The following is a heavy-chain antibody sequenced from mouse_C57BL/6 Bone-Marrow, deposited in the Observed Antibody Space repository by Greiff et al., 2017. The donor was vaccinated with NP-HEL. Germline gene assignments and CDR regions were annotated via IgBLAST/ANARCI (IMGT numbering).Heavy chain of an antibody. Sequence: EVMLVASEGGLVQPGSSMKLSCPASGFTFSDYYMAWVRQVPEKGLEWVANINYDGSSTYYLDSLKSRFIISRDNAKNILYLQMSSLKSEDTATYYCAREDLPWYFDVWGTGTTVTVSS. CDR3: AREDLPWYFDV. CDR1: GFTFSDYY. V-gene: IGHV5-16*01. CDR2: INYDGSST. J-gene: IGHJ1*03.